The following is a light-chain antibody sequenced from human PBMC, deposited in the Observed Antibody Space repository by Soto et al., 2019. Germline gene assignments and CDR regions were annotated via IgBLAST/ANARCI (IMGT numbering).Light chain of an antibody. CDR2: GTS. J-gene: IGKJ1*01. CDR1: QGMSSGY. Sequence: ENVLTQSPGTLSLSPGQEATLSCRASQGMSSGYLAWYQRKRGQAPRLLIHGTSSRATGIPDRFSGSGSGTDFTLTIRRLEPEDSAVYFCQQYDSSPPTFGQGTEVEIK. V-gene: IGKV3-20*01. CDR3: QQYDSSPPT.